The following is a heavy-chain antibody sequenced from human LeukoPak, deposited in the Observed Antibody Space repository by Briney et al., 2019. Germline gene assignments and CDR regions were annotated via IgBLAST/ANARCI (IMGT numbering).Heavy chain of an antibody. CDR1: GFTFSSYS. CDR2: ISRGAASI. D-gene: IGHD2-21*02. V-gene: IGHV3-21*01. Sequence: GGCLRLSCEASGFTFSSYSMNWVRQAPGKGLEWVSSISRGAASIYYADSLKGRFTISRDNARNSLYPQMNSLRVEDTAVYYCARAPPYCGGDCSDWYFDLWGRGTLVSVSS. CDR3: ARAPPYCGGDCSDWYFDL. J-gene: IGHJ2*01.